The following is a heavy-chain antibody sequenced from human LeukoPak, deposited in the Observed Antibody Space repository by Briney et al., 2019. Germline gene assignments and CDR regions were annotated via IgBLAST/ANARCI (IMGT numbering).Heavy chain of an antibody. D-gene: IGHD3-10*01. CDR2: ISWDGGGT. J-gene: IGHJ4*02. Sequence: PGGSLRLSCAASGFTFDDYAMHWVRQAPGKGLEWVSLISWDGGGTYYADTVKGRFTIPRDNSKNSLYLQMNSLRAEDTALYYCAKDMAAYYYASGNIDYWGQGTLVTVSS. CDR3: AKDMAAYYYASGNIDY. CDR1: GFTFDDYA. V-gene: IGHV3-43D*03.